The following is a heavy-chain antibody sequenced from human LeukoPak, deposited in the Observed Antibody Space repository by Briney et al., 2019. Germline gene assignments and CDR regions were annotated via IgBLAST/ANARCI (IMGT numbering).Heavy chain of an antibody. J-gene: IGHJ3*02. CDR3: ARDGDHDAFDI. CDR2: ISSSSSYI. Sequence: GGSLRLSCAASVFTFSSYSMSWVRQAPGKGLEWVSSISSSSSYIYYADSVKGRFTISRDNAKNSLYLQMNSLRAEDTAVYYCARDGDHDAFDIWGQGTMVTVSS. D-gene: IGHD2-21*01. V-gene: IGHV3-21*01. CDR1: VFTFSSYS.